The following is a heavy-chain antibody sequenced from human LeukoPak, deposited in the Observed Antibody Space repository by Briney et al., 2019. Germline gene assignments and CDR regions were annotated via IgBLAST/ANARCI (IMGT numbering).Heavy chain of an antibody. Sequence: SETLSLNCAVYGGSFSGYYWSWIRQPPGKGLEWIGEINHSGSTNYNPSLKSRVTISVDTSKNQFSLKLSSVTAADTAVYYCASLWLPAATYGMDVWGQGTTVTVSS. CDR3: ASLWLPAATYGMDV. V-gene: IGHV4-34*01. CDR2: INHSGST. D-gene: IGHD2-2*01. CDR1: GGSFSGYY. J-gene: IGHJ6*02.